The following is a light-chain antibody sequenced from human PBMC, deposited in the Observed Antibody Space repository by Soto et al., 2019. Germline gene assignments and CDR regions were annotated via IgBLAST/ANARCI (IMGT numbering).Light chain of an antibody. J-gene: IGKJ1*01. V-gene: IGKV1-27*01. CDR1: HAISNY. CDR3: QEYDRAPRT. Sequence: DIQMTQSPPSLSASVGDRVTITCRASHAISNYLAWYQQKPGKVPELLSYAASTLQSGVPSRFSGSGSGTDFTLTISSLQPEDVATYDCQEYDRAPRTFGQGTKVAIK. CDR2: AAS.